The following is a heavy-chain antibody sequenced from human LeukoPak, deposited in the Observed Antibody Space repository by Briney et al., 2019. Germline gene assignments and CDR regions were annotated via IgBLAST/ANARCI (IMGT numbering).Heavy chain of an antibody. D-gene: IGHD3-9*01. CDR2: ISGSGGST. Sequence: GGSLRLSCAASGFTFSSYAMSWVRQAPGKGLEWVSAISGSGGSTYYADSVKGRFTISRDNSKNTLYLQMNSLRAEDTAVYYCAKLPANYDILTGYYTPPTCFDYWGQGTLVTVSS. V-gene: IGHV3-23*01. J-gene: IGHJ4*02. CDR3: AKLPANYDILTGYYTPPTCFDY. CDR1: GFTFSSYA.